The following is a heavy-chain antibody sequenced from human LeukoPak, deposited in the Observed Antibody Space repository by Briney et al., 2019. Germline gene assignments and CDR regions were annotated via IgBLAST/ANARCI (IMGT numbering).Heavy chain of an antibody. J-gene: IGHJ4*02. Sequence: GGSLRLSCAASGFTFSAYSMNWVRQAPGKGLEWVSSISSSSTYIYYADSVKGRFTISRDNAKSSLYLQMNSLRAEDTAVYYCAKDIQTYQLLNYFDCWGQGTLVTVSS. D-gene: IGHD2-2*01. CDR1: GFTFSAYS. V-gene: IGHV3-21*04. CDR3: AKDIQTYQLLNYFDC. CDR2: ISSSSTYI.